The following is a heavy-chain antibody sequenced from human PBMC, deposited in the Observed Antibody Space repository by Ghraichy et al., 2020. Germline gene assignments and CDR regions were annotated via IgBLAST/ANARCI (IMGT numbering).Heavy chain of an antibody. J-gene: IGHJ6*02. D-gene: IGHD3-10*01. CDR2: ISAYNGNT. CDR3: ARGGLSVASGLDV. Sequence: SVKVSCKASGYMNYGFSWVRRAPGHGLEWMSWISAYNGNTNFATNFQGRLTMTTDTSTSTLYMELRSLTSDDTAIYYCARGGLSVASGLDVWGQGTTITVSS. CDR1: GYMNYG. V-gene: IGHV1-18*01.